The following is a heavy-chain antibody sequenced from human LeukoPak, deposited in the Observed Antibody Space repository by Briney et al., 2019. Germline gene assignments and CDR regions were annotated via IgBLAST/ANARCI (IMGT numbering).Heavy chain of an antibody. J-gene: IGHJ5*02. CDR1: GYSISSGYY. CDR2: ISHSGST. Sequence: PSETLSLTCTVSGYSISSGYYWGWIRQPPGKGLEWIGSISHSGSTYCNPSLKTRVTISIDTSKNQFSLRLSSVTAADTAVYYCAGYLAGQPSGPNRWGPGTLVTVSS. CDR3: AGYLAGQPSGPNR. V-gene: IGHV4-38-2*02. D-gene: IGHD6-13*01.